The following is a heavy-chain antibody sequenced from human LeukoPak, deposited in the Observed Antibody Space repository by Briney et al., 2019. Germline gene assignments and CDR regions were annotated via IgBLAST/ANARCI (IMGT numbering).Heavy chain of an antibody. V-gene: IGHV3-7*03. Sequence: GGSLRLSCAVSGFTFSSYWMSWFRQAPGKGLEWVANINQDGSQKFSVDSVKGRFTISRDNAKNSLSLQMNSLRVEDTAVYYCARDWFDGDYDRFDYWGQGTPVTVSS. J-gene: IGHJ4*02. CDR3: ARDWFDGDYDRFDY. CDR2: INQDGSQK. CDR1: GFTFSSYW. D-gene: IGHD4-17*01.